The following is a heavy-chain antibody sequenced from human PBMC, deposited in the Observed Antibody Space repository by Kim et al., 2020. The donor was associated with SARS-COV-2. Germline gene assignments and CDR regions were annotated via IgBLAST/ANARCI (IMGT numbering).Heavy chain of an antibody. CDR2: ISSSSSTI. J-gene: IGHJ6*02. CDR3: ARGAKMVDIVAMMGLGGYYYGMDV. Sequence: GGSLRLSCAASGFTFSSYSMNWVRQAPGKGLEWVSYISSSSSTIYYADSVKGRFTIPRDNAKNSLYLQMNSLRAEDTAVYYCARGAKMVDIVAMMGLGGYYYGMDVWGQGTTVTVSS. D-gene: IGHD5-12*01. V-gene: IGHV3-48*01. CDR1: GFTFSSYS.